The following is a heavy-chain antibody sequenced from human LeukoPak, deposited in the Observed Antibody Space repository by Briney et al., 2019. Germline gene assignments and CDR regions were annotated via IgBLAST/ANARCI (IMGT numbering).Heavy chain of an antibody. V-gene: IGHV1-18*01. CDR1: GYTFTSYV. Sequence: ASVKVSCKASGYTFTSYVISWVRQAPGQGLEWIGWISAYNGNTNYAQKLQGRVTMTTDTSTRTAYMELRSLRSDDTAVYYCAREREGIRLGELSYSDYWGQGTLVTVSS. CDR2: ISAYNGNT. J-gene: IGHJ4*02. D-gene: IGHD3-16*02. CDR3: AREREGIRLGELSYSDY.